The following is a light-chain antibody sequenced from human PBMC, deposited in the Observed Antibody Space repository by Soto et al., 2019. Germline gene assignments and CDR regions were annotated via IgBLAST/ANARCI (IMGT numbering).Light chain of an antibody. J-gene: IGKJ2*01. CDR1: QNVSNW. CDR2: KAS. V-gene: IGKV1-5*03. CDR3: QQYSKEST. Sequence: DVEMTQSPSTLPTSIGDRVTINCRASQNVSNWLAWYQQKPGKAPKLLIYKASRLESGVPSRFSASGSGTVFTLTINSLQSDDFATYFCQQYSKESTFGQGTKREIK.